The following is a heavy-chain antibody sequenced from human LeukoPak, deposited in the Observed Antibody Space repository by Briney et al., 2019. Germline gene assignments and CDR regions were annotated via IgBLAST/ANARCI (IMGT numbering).Heavy chain of an antibody. CDR1: GYTFTGYY. Sequence: ASVKVSCKASGYTFTGYYMHWVRQAPGQGLEWMGWINPNSGGTNYAQKFQGRVTMTRDTSICTAYMELSRLRSDDTAVYYCARTVPTMVRGVIPSRFDPWGQGTLVTVSS. CDR3: ARTVPTMVRGVIPSRFDP. J-gene: IGHJ5*02. V-gene: IGHV1-2*02. D-gene: IGHD3-10*01. CDR2: INPNSGGT.